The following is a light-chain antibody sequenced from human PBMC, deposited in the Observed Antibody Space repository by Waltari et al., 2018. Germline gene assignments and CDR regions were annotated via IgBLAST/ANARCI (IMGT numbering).Light chain of an antibody. J-gene: IGLJ2*01. CDR2: RNN. CDR1: RSNIGAVYD. CDR3: QSYDSSLSGPVV. Sequence: QSVLTQPPSVSGAPGQTVTISCTGSRSNIGAVYDVHWYQQVPGTAPKFLIFRNNNRPSGVPDRFSGSKSGTSASLAITGLRAEDEAYYYCQSYDSSLSGPVVFGGGTRLIVL. V-gene: IGLV1-40*01.